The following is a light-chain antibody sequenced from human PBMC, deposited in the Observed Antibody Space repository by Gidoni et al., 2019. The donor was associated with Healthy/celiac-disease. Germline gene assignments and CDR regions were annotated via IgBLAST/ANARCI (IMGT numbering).Light chain of an antibody. CDR3: LQDYNYPWT. Sequence: AIQMTQSPSSLSASPDDRVTITCRASQGIRNDLGWYQQKPGKAPKLLIYAASSLQSGVPSRFSGSGSGTDFTLTISSLQPEDFATYYCLQDYNYPWTFGQGTKVEIK. J-gene: IGKJ1*01. V-gene: IGKV1-6*01. CDR1: QGIRND. CDR2: AAS.